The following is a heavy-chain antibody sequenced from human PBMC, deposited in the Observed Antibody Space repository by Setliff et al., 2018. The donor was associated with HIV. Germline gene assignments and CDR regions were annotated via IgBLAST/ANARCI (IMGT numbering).Heavy chain of an antibody. V-gene: IGHV4-39*07. CDR2: IYYSGST. D-gene: IGHD6-25*01. CDR1: GGSISSSSHY. CDR3: ARGGAAVLPLDH. Sequence: PSETLSLTCSVSGGSISSSSHYWGWIRQPPGKGLEWIGSIYYSGSTYYNPSLKSRVTISVDTSKNQFSLRLTSVTAADTAVYYCARGGAAVLPLDHWGQGTLVTAPQ. J-gene: IGHJ4*02.